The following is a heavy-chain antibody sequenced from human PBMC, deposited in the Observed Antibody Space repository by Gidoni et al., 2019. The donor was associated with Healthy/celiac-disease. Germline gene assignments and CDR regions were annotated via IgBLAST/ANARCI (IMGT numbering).Heavy chain of an antibody. CDR2: IGYDGSNK. J-gene: IGHJ4*02. CDR1: GFTFSSYG. D-gene: IGHD2-15*01. Sequence: QVQLVESGGGLVQHGRSLRLSCAASGFTFSSYGMYWVRQAPGKGVEWVAVIGYDGSNKYYADSVKGRFTISRDNSKNTLYLQMNSLRAEDTAVYYCARGRIGVSDPLDYWGQGTLVTVSS. CDR3: ARGRIGVSDPLDY. V-gene: IGHV3-33*01.